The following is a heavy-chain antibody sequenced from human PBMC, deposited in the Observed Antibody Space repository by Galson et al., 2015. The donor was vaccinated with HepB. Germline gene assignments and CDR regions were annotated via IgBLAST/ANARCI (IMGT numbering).Heavy chain of an antibody. J-gene: IGHJ6*02. V-gene: IGHV6-1*01. CDR3: AYGVDV. Sequence: CAISGDSVSSNSAVWNWIRQSPSRGLVWLGRTYYRSRWYNDYAVSVKSRISINADTSKNQVSLQLNSVTPDDTAVYYCAYGVDVWGQGTRVTVS. CDR2: TYYRSRWYN. CDR1: GDSVSSNSAV.